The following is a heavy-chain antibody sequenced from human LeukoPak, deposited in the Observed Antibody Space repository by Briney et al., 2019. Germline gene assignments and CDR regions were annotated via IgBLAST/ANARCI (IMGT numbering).Heavy chain of an antibody. CDR3: ARDSPHDTIFGVVTIQNYYYYGMDV. V-gene: IGHV3-23*01. Sequence: PGGSLRLSCAASGFTFSSYVMSWVRQAPGKGLEWVSSISNSGGSTYYADSVKGRFTISRDNSKNTLYLQMNSLRAEDTAVYYCARDSPHDTIFGVVTIQNYYYYGMDVWGQGTTVTVSS. CDR1: GFTFSSYV. CDR2: ISNSGGST. J-gene: IGHJ6*02. D-gene: IGHD3-3*01.